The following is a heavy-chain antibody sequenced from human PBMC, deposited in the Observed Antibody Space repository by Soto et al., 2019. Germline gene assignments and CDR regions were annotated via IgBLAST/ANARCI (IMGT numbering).Heavy chain of an antibody. D-gene: IGHD1-7*01. Sequence: EVQVLESGGGLVQPGGSLRLSCAASGFTFSGYGMSWVRQAPGEGLEWVSAISRNGGSTNYADSVKGRSTISRDNSKNTRYLQMDSLRAEDTAVYYCAKGALTGTTADAVDVWGQGAMVTVSS. CDR3: AKGALTGTTADAVDV. V-gene: IGHV3-23*01. CDR1: GFTFSGYG. J-gene: IGHJ3*01. CDR2: ISRNGGST.